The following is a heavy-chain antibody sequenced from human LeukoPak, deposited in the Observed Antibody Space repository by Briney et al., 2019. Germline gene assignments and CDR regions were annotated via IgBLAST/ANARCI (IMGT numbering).Heavy chain of an antibody. CDR2: INAGNGNT. V-gene: IGHV1-3*01. CDR3: ARGQMAVPAKRSFDY. D-gene: IGHD2-2*01. CDR1: GYTFTSYA. J-gene: IGHJ4*02. Sequence: ASVKVSCKASGYTFTSYAMHWVRQAPGQRLEWMGWINAGNGNTKYSQKFQGRVTITRDTSASTAYMELSSLRSEDTAVYYCARGQMAVPAKRSFDYWGQGTLATVSS.